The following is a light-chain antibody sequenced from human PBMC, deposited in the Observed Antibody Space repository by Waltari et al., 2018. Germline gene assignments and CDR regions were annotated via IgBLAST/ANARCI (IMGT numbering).Light chain of an antibody. CDR2: RAS. CDR1: QSASTS. CDR3: QQYNIWPWT. V-gene: IGKV3-15*01. Sequence: ELVMTQSPATLSVSPGESASLPSRASQSASTSLAWYQQTAGQAPRLLIYRASTRAAGIPDRFSGSGSGTEFTLTISSLQSEDSAIYYCQQYNIWPWTFGQGTKVDIK. J-gene: IGKJ1*01.